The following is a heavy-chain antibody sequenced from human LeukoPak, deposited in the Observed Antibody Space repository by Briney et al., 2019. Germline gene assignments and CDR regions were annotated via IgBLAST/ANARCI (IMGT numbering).Heavy chain of an antibody. V-gene: IGHV3-66*01. CDR2: IYSGGTT. CDR1: GFTVGSNY. D-gene: IGHD1-26*01. CDR3: VGATTTTTIFAY. Sequence: GGSLRLSCAASGFTVGSNYMTWVRQAPGKGLQYISSIYSGGTTFYADALKDRFIISRDNAKNTVSLEIRSLSAEDTAVYYCVGATTTTTIFAYWGQGTLLTVSS. J-gene: IGHJ4*02.